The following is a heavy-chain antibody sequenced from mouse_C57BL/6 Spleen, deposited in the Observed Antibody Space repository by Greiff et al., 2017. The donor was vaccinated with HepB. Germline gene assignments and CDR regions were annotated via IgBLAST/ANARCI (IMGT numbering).Heavy chain of an antibody. Sequence: QVQLQQPGAELVKPGASVKMSCKASGYTFTSYWITWVKQRPGQGLEWIGDIYPGSGSTNYNEKFKSKATLTVDTSSSTAYMQLSSLTSEDSAVYYCAQAYYSNYVFAYWGQGTLVTVSA. CDR3: AQAYYSNYVFAY. D-gene: IGHD2-5*01. V-gene: IGHV1-55*01. J-gene: IGHJ3*01. CDR2: IYPGSGST. CDR1: GYTFTSYW.